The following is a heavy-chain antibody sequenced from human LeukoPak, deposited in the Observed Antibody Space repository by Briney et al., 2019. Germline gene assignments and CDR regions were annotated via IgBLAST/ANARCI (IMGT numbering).Heavy chain of an antibody. V-gene: IGHV3-23*01. D-gene: IGHD3-10*01. Sequence: GGSLRLSCAASGFTFSTFAMIWVRQPPGKGLEWVSSIFPSGGEIHYADSVKGRFTISRDNSKNTLYLQMNSLRAEDTAVYYCARENGRQIISPYFDHWGQGTLVTVSS. CDR2: IFPSGGEI. CDR3: ARENGRQIISPYFDH. J-gene: IGHJ4*02. CDR1: GFTFSTFA.